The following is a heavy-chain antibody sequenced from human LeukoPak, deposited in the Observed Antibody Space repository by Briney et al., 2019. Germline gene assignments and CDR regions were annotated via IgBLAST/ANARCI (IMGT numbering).Heavy chain of an antibody. CDR1: GGSISSGDYY. D-gene: IGHD5-12*01. CDR2: IYYSGST. V-gene: IGHV4-30-4*08. CDR3: ASESGYDNYYFDY. Sequence: PSQTLSLTCTVSGGSISSGDYYWSWIRQPPGKGLEWIGYIYYSGSTYYNPSLKSRVTMSVDTSKNQFSLKLSSVTAADTAVYYCASESGYDNYYFDYWGQGTLVTVSS. J-gene: IGHJ4*02.